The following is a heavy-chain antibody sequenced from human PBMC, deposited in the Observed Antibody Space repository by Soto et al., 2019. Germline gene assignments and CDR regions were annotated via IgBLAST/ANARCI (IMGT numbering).Heavy chain of an antibody. CDR1: GYTLTRYY. Sequence: ASVKVSCKASGYTLTRYYMHWVRQAPGQGLEWMGIINPSDGSTSYAQKFQGRVSMTSDTSISTAYMELSRLRSDDTAVYYCARARDTVTTDNDAFDIWGQGTRVTVSS. CDR3: ARARDTVTTDNDAFDI. J-gene: IGHJ3*02. CDR2: INPSDGST. D-gene: IGHD4-17*01. V-gene: IGHV1-46*01.